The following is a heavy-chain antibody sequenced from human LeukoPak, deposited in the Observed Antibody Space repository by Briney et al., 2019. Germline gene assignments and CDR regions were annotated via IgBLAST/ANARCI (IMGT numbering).Heavy chain of an antibody. J-gene: IGHJ4*02. V-gene: IGHV1-2*02. D-gene: IGHD3-22*01. CDR3: ARQYYYDSSSLDY. CDR2: INPNSGGT. Sequence: ASVKVSCKASGYTFTGYYMHWMRQAPGQGLEWMGWINPNSGGTNYAQKFQGRVTMTRDTSISTAYMELSRLRSDDTAVYYCARQYYYDSSSLDYWGQGTLVTVSP. CDR1: GYTFTGYY.